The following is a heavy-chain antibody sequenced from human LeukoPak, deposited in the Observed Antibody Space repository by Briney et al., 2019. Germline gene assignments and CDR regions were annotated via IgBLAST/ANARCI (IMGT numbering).Heavy chain of an antibody. CDR1: GVSISSGGYS. CDR2: IYHSGST. Sequence: SETLSLTCAVSGVSISSGGYSWSWVRHPPGKGLEWIGYIYHSGSTYYNPSLKSRVTISVDRSKNQFSLKLSSVTAADTAVYYCARGGLYYYGSGSYTPFDRWGQGTLVTVSS. CDR3: ARGGLYYYGSGSYTPFDR. V-gene: IGHV4-30-2*01. J-gene: IGHJ5*02. D-gene: IGHD3-10*01.